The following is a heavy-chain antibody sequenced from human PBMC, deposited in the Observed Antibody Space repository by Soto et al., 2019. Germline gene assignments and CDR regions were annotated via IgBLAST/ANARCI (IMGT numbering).Heavy chain of an antibody. V-gene: IGHV1-18*04. CDR2: ISAYNGNT. CDR3: ARRRGPTAVTAGGWFDP. J-gene: IGHJ5*02. D-gene: IGHD4-17*01. Sequence: QVQLVQSGAEVKKPGASVKVSCKASGYTFTSYGISWVRQAPGQGLEWMGWISAYNGNTNYAQKLQGRVTMTTDTTTSTAKRKPRSLRSDDTAVYYGARRRGPTAVTAGGWFDPWGQGTLVTVSS. CDR1: GYTFTSYG.